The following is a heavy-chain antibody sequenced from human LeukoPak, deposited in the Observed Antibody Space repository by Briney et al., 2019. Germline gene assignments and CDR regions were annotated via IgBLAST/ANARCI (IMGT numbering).Heavy chain of an antibody. CDR2: ISWDGGST. D-gene: IGHD3-10*01. V-gene: IGHV3-43*01. CDR1: GFTFDDYT. CDR3: AKAYGSGSYYRGPFDY. Sequence: GGSLRLSCAASGFTFDDYTMHWVRQAPGKGLEWVSLISWDGGSTYYADSVKGRFTISRDNSKNSLYLQMNSLRTEDTALYYCAKAYGSGSYYRGPFDYWGQGTLVTVSS. J-gene: IGHJ4*02.